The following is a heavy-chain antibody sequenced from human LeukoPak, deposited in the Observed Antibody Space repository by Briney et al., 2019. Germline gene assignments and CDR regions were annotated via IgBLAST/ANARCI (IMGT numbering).Heavy chain of an antibody. J-gene: IGHJ1*01. D-gene: IGHD2-2*01. CDR1: GFTFSSYA. CDR3: ARASYCSSTSCYAFQH. V-gene: IGHV3-23*01. CDR2: ISGSGGST. Sequence: GGSLRLSCAASGFTFSSYAMSWVRQAPGKGLEWVSAISGSGGSTYYADSVKGRFTISRDNAKNSLYLQMNSLRAEDTAVYYCARASYCSSTSCYAFQHWGQGTLVTVSS.